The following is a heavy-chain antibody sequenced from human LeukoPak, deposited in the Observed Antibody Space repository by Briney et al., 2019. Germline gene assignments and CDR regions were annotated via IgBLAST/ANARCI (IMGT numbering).Heavy chain of an antibody. CDR2: IRGDESAR. CDR3: ARDVGGSLDY. J-gene: IGHJ4*02. D-gene: IGHD1-26*01. Sequence: GGSLRLSCAASGFTFSTYWMAWVRQAPGKGLEWVANIRGDESARHQADAVKGRFTISRDNAQNSVYLQMSSLKGEDTAVYCCARDVGGSLDYWGQGTLVSVSS. CDR1: GFTFSTYW. V-gene: IGHV3-7*01.